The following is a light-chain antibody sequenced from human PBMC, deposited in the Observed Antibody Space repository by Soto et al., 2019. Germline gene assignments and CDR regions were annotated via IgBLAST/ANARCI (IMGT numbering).Light chain of an antibody. CDR1: QSVSSN. V-gene: IGKV3-15*01. J-gene: IGKJ2*01. CDR2: GAS. Sequence: EIVMTQSPATLSVSPGERATLSCRASQSVSSNLAWYQQKPGQAPRLLIYGASTRATGIPARFSGSGSGTEFTRTISSLQSEDFAVYYCQQDNNWPPLFGQGTKLEIK. CDR3: QQDNNWPPL.